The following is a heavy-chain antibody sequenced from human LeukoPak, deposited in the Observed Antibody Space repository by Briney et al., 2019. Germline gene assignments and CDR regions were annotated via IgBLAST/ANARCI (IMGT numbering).Heavy chain of an antibody. V-gene: IGHV4-4*02. Sequence: SETLSLTCAVSGGSISSSNWWSWVRQPPGKGLEWIGEIYHSGSTNYNPSLKSRVTISVDKSKNQFSLKLSSVTAADTAVYYCARGERSGWPYFDYWGQGMLVTVSS. CDR3: ARGERSGWPYFDY. CDR1: GGSISSSNW. D-gene: IGHD6-19*01. CDR2: IYHSGST. J-gene: IGHJ4*02.